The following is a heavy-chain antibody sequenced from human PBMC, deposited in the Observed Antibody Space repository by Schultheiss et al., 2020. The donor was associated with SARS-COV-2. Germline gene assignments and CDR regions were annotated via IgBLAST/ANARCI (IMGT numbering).Heavy chain of an antibody. V-gene: IGHV4-30-4*07. CDR1: GGSISSGGYS. J-gene: IGHJ6*02. CDR3: AREWMPIAAAGTPPRAYYYYYGMDV. CDR2: IYYSGST. D-gene: IGHD6-13*01. Sequence: SETLSLTCAVSGGSISSGGYSWSWIRQPPGKGLEWIGSIYYSGSTYYNPSLKSRVTISVDTSKNQFSLKLSSVTAADTAVYYCAREWMPIAAAGTPPRAYYYYYGMDVWGQGTTVTVSS.